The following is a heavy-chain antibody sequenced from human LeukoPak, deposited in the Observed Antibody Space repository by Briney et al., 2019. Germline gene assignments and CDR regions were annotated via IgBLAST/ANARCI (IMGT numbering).Heavy chain of an antibody. D-gene: IGHD2-2*01. Sequence: GGSLRLSCAASGFTFSDYYMSWIRQAPGKGLEWVSYISSSGSTIYYADSVKGRFTISRDNAKNSLYLQMNSLRAEDTAVYSCARTGDCSSTICTDGFDIWGQGTMVTVSS. V-gene: IGHV3-11*04. J-gene: IGHJ3*02. CDR1: GFTFSDYY. CDR3: ARTGDCSSTICTDGFDI. CDR2: ISSSGSTI.